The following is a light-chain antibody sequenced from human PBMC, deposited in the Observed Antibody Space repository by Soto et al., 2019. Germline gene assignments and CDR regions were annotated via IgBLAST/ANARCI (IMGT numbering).Light chain of an antibody. Sequence: QSVLTQPASVSGSPGQSITISCTGTSSDVGNYNLVSWYQHHPGKAPKLMIYEVSKRPSGVSNRFSGSKSGDTASLTISGLQAEDEADYYCCSYVGSNYVFGPGTKVTVL. CDR3: CSYVGSNYV. V-gene: IGLV2-23*02. CDR1: SSDVGNYNL. J-gene: IGLJ1*01. CDR2: EVS.